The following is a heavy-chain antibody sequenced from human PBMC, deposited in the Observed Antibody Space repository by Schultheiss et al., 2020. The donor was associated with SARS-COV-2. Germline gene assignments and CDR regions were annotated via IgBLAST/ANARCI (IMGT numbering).Heavy chain of an antibody. CDR2: IYYSGST. CDR3: ARGMATFDP. V-gene: IGHV4-39*07. J-gene: IGHJ5*02. CDR1: GGSISSSSYY. Sequence: SETLSLTCTVSGGSISSSSYYWGWIRQPPGKGLEWIGSIYYSGSTYYNPSLKSRVTISVDTSKNQFSLKLSSVTAADTAVYYCARGMATFDPWGQGTLVTVSS. D-gene: IGHD5-24*01.